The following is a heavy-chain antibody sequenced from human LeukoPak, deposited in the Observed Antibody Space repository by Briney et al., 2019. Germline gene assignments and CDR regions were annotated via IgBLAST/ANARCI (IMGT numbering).Heavy chain of an antibody. D-gene: IGHD3-22*01. V-gene: IGHV3-23*01. J-gene: IGHJ4*02. CDR1: GFTFSSFA. Sequence: GGSLRLSCAASGFTFSSFAMSWVRQAPGKGLEWVSAISGSGGSTYYADSVKGRFTISRDNSKNTLYLQMNSLRAEDTAVYYCAKEGGGYYDSSGYYQYYFDYWGQGTLVTVSS. CDR2: ISGSGGST. CDR3: AKEGGGYYDSSGYYQYYFDY.